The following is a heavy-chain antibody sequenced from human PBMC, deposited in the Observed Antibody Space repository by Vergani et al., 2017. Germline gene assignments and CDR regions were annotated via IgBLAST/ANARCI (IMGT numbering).Heavy chain of an antibody. CDR3: EINYYGSGSYGGFDP. V-gene: IGHV1-69*01. CDR1: GGTFSSYA. CDR2: IIPIFGTA. J-gene: IGHJ5*02. Sequence: QVQLVQSGAEVKKPGSSVKVSCKASGGTFSSYAISWVRQAPGQGLEWMGGIIPIFGTANYAKKFQGRVTLTADESTSTAYMELSSLRSEDTAVFYCEINYYGSGSYGGFDPWGQGTLVTVSS. D-gene: IGHD3-10*01.